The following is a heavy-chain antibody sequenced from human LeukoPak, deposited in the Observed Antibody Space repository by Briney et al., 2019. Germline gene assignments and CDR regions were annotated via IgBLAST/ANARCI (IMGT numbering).Heavy chain of an antibody. CDR1: GFTFSSYA. V-gene: IGHV3-23*01. CDR3: AKDSADTAMVYYFDY. D-gene: IGHD5-18*01. Sequence: PGGSLRLSCAASGFTFSSYAMSWVRQAPGKGLEWVSAFSGSGGSTYYADSVKGRFTISRDNSKNTLYLQMNSLRAEDTAVYYCAKDSADTAMVYYFDYWGQGTLVTVSS. J-gene: IGHJ4*02. CDR2: FSGSGGST.